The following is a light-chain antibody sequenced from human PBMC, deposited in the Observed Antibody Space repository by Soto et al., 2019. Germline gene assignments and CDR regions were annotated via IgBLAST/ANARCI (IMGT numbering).Light chain of an antibody. CDR2: GAS. CDR1: QSVSSS. Sequence: EIVMTQSPATLSVSPGERATLSCWASQSVSSSLAWYQQKPGQAPRFLIYGASSRATGIPARFSDSGSGTEFTLTISSLQSEDCAVYYCQKYNNWLPVDTFGQGTKLEIK. V-gene: IGKV3-15*01. CDR3: QKYNNWLPVDT. J-gene: IGKJ2*01.